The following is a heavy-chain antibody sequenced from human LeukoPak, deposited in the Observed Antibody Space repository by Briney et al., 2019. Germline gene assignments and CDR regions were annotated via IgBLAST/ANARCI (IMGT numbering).Heavy chain of an antibody. J-gene: IGHJ3*02. Sequence: GASVKVSCKASGYTFTSYAMHWVRQAPGQRLEWMGWINAGNGNTKYSQKFQGRVTITRDTSASTAYMELSSLRSEDTAVYYCARARNGDILTGYYGRDAFDIWGQGTMVTVSS. CDR1: GYTFTSYA. V-gene: IGHV1-3*01. D-gene: IGHD3-9*01. CDR3: ARARNGDILTGYYGRDAFDI. CDR2: INAGNGNT.